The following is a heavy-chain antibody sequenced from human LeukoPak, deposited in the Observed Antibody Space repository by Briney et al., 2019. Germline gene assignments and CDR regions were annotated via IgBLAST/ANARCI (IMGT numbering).Heavy chain of an antibody. CDR2: INPNSGGT. V-gene: IGHV1-2*04. CDR1: GYTFTSYY. Sequence: GASVKVSCKASGYTFTSYYMHWVRQAPGQGLEWMGWINPNSGGTNYAQKFQGWVTMTRDTSISTAYMELSRLRSDDTAVYYCARMSALDAFDIWGQGTMVTVSS. CDR3: ARMSALDAFDI. J-gene: IGHJ3*02.